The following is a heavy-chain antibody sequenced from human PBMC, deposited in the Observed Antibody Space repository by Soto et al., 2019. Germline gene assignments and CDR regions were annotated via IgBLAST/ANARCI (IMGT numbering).Heavy chain of an antibody. Sequence: SVKVSCKASGGTFSSYAISWVRQAPGQGLEWMGGIIPIFGTANYAQKFQGRVTITADESTSTAYMELSSLRSEDTAVYYCAREVDGYSYGPHFDYWGQGTLVTVSS. D-gene: IGHD5-18*01. CDR2: IIPIFGTA. J-gene: IGHJ4*02. CDR3: AREVDGYSYGPHFDY. V-gene: IGHV1-69*13. CDR1: GGTFSSYA.